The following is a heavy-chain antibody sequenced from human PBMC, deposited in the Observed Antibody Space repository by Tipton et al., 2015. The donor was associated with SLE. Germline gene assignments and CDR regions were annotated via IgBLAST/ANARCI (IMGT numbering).Heavy chain of an antibody. CDR3: ARRRGYGVDY. V-gene: IGHV4-39*01. CDR2: IYYSGST. CDR1: GGSISSSSYY. D-gene: IGHD4/OR15-4a*01. Sequence: TLSLTCTVSGGSISSSSYYWGWIRQPPGKGLEWIGSIYYSGSTYYSPSLKSRVTISVDTSKNQFSLKLSSVTAADTAVYYCARRRGYGVDYWGQGTLVTVSS. J-gene: IGHJ4*02.